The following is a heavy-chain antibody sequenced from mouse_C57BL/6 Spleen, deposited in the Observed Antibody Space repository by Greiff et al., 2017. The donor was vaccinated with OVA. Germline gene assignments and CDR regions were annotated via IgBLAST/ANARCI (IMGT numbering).Heavy chain of an antibody. Sequence: VQLQQPGTELVKPGASVKLSRKASGYTFTSYWMHWVKQRPGQGLEWIGNINPSNGGTNYNEKFKSKATLTVDKSSSTAYMQLSSLTSEDSAVYYCAREPYYYGSSSYAMDYWGQGTSVTVSS. CDR3: AREPYYYGSSSYAMDY. V-gene: IGHV1-53*01. CDR2: INPSNGGT. CDR1: GYTFTSYW. J-gene: IGHJ4*01. D-gene: IGHD1-1*01.